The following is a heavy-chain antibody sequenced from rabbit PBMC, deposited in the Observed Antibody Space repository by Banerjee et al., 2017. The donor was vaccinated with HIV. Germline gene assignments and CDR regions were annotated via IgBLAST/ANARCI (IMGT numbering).Heavy chain of an antibody. D-gene: IGHD1-1*01. CDR2: ISAGSDIT. Sequence: QSLEESGGDLVKPGASLTLTCTASGFSFSNNWIWWVRQAPGKGLEWIARISAGSDITYYATWAKGRFTISKTSSTTGTLQMTSLTAADTATYFCVRGASSSGYYSLWGPGTLVTVS. CDR1: GFSFSNNW. V-gene: IGHV1S40*01. J-gene: IGHJ4*01. CDR3: VRGASSSGYYSL.